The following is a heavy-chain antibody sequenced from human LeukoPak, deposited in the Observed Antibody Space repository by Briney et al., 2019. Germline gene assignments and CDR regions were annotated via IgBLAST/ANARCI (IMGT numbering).Heavy chain of an antibody. Sequence: GGSLRLSXAASGFTFSSYGMHWVRQAPGKGMEWVAVIWYDGSNKYYADSVKGRFTISRDNSKNTLYLQMNSLRAEDTAVYYSAKDGQYSAPDYWGQGTLVTVSS. CDR1: GFTFSSYG. CDR3: AKDGQYSAPDY. D-gene: IGHD5-12*01. CDR2: IWYDGSNK. V-gene: IGHV3-33*06. J-gene: IGHJ4*02.